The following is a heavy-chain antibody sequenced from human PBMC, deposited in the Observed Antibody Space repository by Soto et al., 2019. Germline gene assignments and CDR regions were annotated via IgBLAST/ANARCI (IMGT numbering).Heavy chain of an antibody. D-gene: IGHD4-17*01. Sequence: SDTLSLTCTVSGGSISSYYWSWIRQPPGKGLEWIGYIYYSGSTNYNPSLKSRVTISVDTSKNQFSLKLSSVTAADTAVYYCARAWDYAENWLDPWGQGTLVTVSS. J-gene: IGHJ5*02. CDR1: GGSISSYY. CDR2: IYYSGST. V-gene: IGHV4-59*08. CDR3: ARAWDYAENWLDP.